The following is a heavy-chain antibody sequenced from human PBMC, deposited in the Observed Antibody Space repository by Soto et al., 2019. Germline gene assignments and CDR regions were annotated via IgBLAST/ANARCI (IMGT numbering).Heavy chain of an antibody. Sequence: QVQLVQSGAEVKKPESSVKVSCKASGGTFSSYAISWVRQAPGQALEWMGGIIPIFGTANYAQKFQGRVTITADESTSTAYMELSSLRSEDTAVYYCARLRIAAAGTRRDMTQFDYWGQGTLVTVSS. J-gene: IGHJ4*02. CDR2: IIPIFGTA. CDR1: GGTFSSYA. V-gene: IGHV1-69*01. CDR3: ARLRIAAAGTRRDMTQFDY. D-gene: IGHD6-13*01.